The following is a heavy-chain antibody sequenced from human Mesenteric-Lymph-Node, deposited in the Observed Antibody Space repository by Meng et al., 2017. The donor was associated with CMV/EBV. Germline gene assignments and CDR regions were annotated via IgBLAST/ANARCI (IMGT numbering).Heavy chain of an antibody. CDR2: IYYSGST. CDR1: GGSISRYY. J-gene: IGHJ5*02. V-gene: IGHV4-59*01. Sequence: SETLSLTCTVSGGSISRYYWSWIRQPPGKGLEWIGYIYYSGSTNYNPSLKSRVTISVDTSKNQFSLKLSSVTAADTAVYYCARAVGYCSSTSCPRSFDPWGQGTLVTVSS. D-gene: IGHD2-2*01. CDR3: ARAVGYCSSTSCPRSFDP.